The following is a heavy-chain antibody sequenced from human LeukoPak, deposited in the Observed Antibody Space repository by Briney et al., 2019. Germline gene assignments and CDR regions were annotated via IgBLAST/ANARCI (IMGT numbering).Heavy chain of an antibody. CDR2: IKSKTDGGTT. J-gene: IGHJ4*02. Sequence: KAGGSLRLSCAASGFTFSNAWMSWVRQAPGKGLEWVGCIKSKTDGGTTDYAAPVKGRFTISRDDSKTTLYLQMNSLKTEDTAVYYCTTGYCSGGSCFPFDYWGQGTLVTVSS. CDR3: TTGYCSGGSCFPFDY. V-gene: IGHV3-15*01. D-gene: IGHD2-15*01. CDR1: GFTFSNAW.